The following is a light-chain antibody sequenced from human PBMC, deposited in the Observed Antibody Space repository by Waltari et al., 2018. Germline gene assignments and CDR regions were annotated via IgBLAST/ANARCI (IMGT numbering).Light chain of an antibody. CDR3: QQSLSTPFT. Sequence: DIQLTQSPSSLSASVGGRVTITCRESQSVCPSLHWYQQKPGKAPKRLNYAASSLQSGDPSRFNGNGSGTDFTLTISSLQPEDFATYCCQQSLSTPFTFGPGTKVDIK. CDR1: QSVCPS. J-gene: IGKJ3*01. CDR2: AAS. V-gene: IGKV1-39*01.